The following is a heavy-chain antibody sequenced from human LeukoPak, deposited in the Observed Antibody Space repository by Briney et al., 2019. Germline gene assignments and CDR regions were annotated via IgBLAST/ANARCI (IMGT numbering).Heavy chain of an antibody. V-gene: IGHV1-2*06. CDR1: GYTFTGYY. Sequence: ASVKVSCTASGYTFTGYYMHWVRQAPGQGLEWMGRINPNSGGTNYAQKFQGRVTMTRDTSISTAYMELSRLRSDDTAVYYCARVLGVAPSNSSGYYYYFDYWGQGTLVTVSS. CDR3: ARVLGVAPSNSSGYYYYFDY. J-gene: IGHJ4*02. CDR2: INPNSGGT. D-gene: IGHD3-22*01.